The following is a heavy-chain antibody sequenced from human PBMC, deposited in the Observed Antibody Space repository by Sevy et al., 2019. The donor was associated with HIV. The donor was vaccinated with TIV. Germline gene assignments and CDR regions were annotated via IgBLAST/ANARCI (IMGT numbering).Heavy chain of an antibody. CDR3: ARDLVIPATTDYFYYGMDV. J-gene: IGHJ6*02. CDR2: ISSSSTYI. V-gene: IGHV3-21*01. Sequence: GGSLRLSCAASGFTIRTYXMXXXXQAPGKGLEWVSSISSSSTYIYYADSVKGRFTISRDNAKNSLYLQMSSLRAEDTAVYYCARDLVIPATTDYFYYGMDVWGQGTTVTVSS. CDR1: GFTIRTYX. D-gene: IGHD2-15*01.